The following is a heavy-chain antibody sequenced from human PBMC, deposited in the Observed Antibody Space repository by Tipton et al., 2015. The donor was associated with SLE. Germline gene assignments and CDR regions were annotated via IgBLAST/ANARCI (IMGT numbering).Heavy chain of an antibody. J-gene: IGHJ4*02. V-gene: IGHV3-21*03. D-gene: IGHD2-21*02. CDR2: ISGSGSHI. Sequence: SLRLSCTASGFSFSTYSMNWVRQAPGKGLEWVSSISGSGSHIYYADSVMGRFTISRDNAKNSLYLQMNSLRAEDTAMYYCAGRVTVTAFDYWGQGTLVTVSS. CDR1: GFSFSTYS. CDR3: AGRVTVTAFDY.